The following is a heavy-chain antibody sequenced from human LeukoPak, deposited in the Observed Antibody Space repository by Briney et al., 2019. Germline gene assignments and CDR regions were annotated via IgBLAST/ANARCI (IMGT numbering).Heavy chain of an antibody. CDR1: GGSISSYY. Sequence: LETLSLTCTVSGGSISSYYWSWIRQPPGKGLEWIGYIYYSGSTNYNPSLKSRVTISVDTSKNQFSLKLSSVTAADTAVYYCARGGYCSGGSCFIHNWFDPWGQGTLVTVSS. CDR2: IYYSGST. J-gene: IGHJ5*02. V-gene: IGHV4-59*01. D-gene: IGHD2-15*01. CDR3: ARGGYCSGGSCFIHNWFDP.